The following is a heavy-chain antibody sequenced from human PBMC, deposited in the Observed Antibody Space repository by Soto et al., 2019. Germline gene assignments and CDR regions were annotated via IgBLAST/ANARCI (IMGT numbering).Heavy chain of an antibody. Sequence: QVQLQESGPGLVKPSQTLSLTCTVSGGSISTDDHYWSWIRQPPGKGLEWIGYIYYTGSTHYNPSPTTRLFTSLDTSKNQFSLQLTSVTAADTAVYYCASLRSRWNIDYWGQGTLVTVSS. CDR3: ASLRSRWNIDY. J-gene: IGHJ4*02. D-gene: IGHD6-13*01. V-gene: IGHV4-30-4*01. CDR2: IYYTGST. CDR1: GGSISTDDHY.